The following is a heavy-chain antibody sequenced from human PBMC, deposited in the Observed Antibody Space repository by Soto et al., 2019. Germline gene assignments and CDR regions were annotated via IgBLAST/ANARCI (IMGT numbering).Heavy chain of an antibody. D-gene: IGHD5-12*01. J-gene: IGHJ4*02. CDR3: ARGQEGVVATH. CDR1: GGSLSGYY. Sequence: QVQLKQWGAGLLKPSETLSLTCVVYGGSLSGYYWSWIRQPPGKGLEWIGEIKDGGLTNYSPSLKSRATISVDRPKNQFSLKLHSVTAADTAVYYCARGQEGVVATHWDQGALVTVSS. V-gene: IGHV4-34*01. CDR2: IKDGGLT.